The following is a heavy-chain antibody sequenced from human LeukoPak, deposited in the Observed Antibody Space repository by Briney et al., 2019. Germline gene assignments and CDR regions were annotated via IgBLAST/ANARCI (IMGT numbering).Heavy chain of an antibody. J-gene: IGHJ5*02. CDR3: ARVSQQIWGHWFDP. D-gene: IGHD3-16*01. CDR2: IYYSGST. Sequence: SETLSLTCTVSGGSISSGGYYWSWIRQHPGKGLEWIGYIYYSGSTYYNPSLKSRVTISVDTSKNQFSLKLSSVTAADTAVYYCARVSQQIWGHWFDPGAREPWSPSPQ. V-gene: IGHV4-31*03. CDR1: GGSISSGGYY.